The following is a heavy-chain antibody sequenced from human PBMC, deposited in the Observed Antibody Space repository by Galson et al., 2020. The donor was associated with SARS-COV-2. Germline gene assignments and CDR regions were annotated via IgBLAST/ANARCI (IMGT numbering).Heavy chain of an antibody. Sequence: SGPTLVKPTQTLTLTCTLSGFSLTTSGVNVGWIRQSPGKALEWLAHIYWDGDKRYSPSLKTRLTITKDTSKNQVVLTMTNMDPVDTATYFCARAVEVPSFRGAFDYWGQGTLVTVSS. CDR3: ARAVEVPSFRGAFDY. V-gene: IGHV2-5*02. CDR2: IYWDGDK. J-gene: IGHJ4*02. D-gene: IGHD2-15*01. CDR1: GFSLTTSGVN.